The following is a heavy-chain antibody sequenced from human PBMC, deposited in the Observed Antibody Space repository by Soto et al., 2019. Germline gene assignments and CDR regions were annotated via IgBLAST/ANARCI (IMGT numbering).Heavy chain of an antibody. Sequence: TLSLTCSVSGGSVRSGVYYWSWIRQPPGKGLQWIGYIYYNGSTNYNPSLKSRVTISIDTSRNQFSLRLSSVTAADTAVYYCARDHAGSGNYYPNWFDPWGQGALVTVSS. CDR1: GGSVRSGVYY. CDR2: IYYNGST. V-gene: IGHV4-61*08. J-gene: IGHJ5*02. CDR3: ARDHAGSGNYYPNWFDP. D-gene: IGHD3-10*01.